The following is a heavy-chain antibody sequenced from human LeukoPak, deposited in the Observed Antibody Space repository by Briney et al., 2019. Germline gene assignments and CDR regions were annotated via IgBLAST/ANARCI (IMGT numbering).Heavy chain of an antibody. D-gene: IGHD2-8*01. Sequence: GGSLRLSCAASGFTFDDYGMSWVRQAPGKGLEWVSGINWNGGSTGYADSVKGRFTISRDNAKNSLYLQMNSLRAEDTALYYCAGDLYCTNGVCFPTDYWGQGTLVTVSS. CDR3: AGDLYCTNGVCFPTDY. CDR1: GFTFDDYG. J-gene: IGHJ4*02. V-gene: IGHV3-20*04. CDR2: INWNGGST.